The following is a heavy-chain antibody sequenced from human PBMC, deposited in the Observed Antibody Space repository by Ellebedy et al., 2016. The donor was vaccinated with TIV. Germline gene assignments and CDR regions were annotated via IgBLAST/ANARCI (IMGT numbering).Heavy chain of an antibody. Sequence: ASVKVSCKASGYIFTSYGISWVRQAPGQGLEWMGWINPDSGGTNFAQKFQGRVTMTRDTSVNTAYMELSRLESDDTAVYYCARVRRGSSGMDVWGQGTTVTVS. J-gene: IGHJ6*02. CDR3: ARVRRGSSGMDV. CDR2: INPDSGGT. V-gene: IGHV1-2*02. D-gene: IGHD6-13*01. CDR1: GYIFTSYG.